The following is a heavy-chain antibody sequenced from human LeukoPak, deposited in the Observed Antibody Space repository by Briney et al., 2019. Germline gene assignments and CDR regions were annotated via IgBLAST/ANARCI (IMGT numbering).Heavy chain of an antibody. CDR1: GYSFTTYW. Sequence: GESLKISCKGSGYSFTTYWIGWVRQMPGKGLEWIGIIYPDDSDTRYSPSFQGQVTISADKSISTAYLQWSSLKASDTAMYYCARLPTVTSNRIHDGMDVWGQGTTVTVSS. CDR3: ARLPTVTSNRIHDGMDV. CDR2: IYPDDSDT. D-gene: IGHD4-17*01. J-gene: IGHJ6*02. V-gene: IGHV5-51*01.